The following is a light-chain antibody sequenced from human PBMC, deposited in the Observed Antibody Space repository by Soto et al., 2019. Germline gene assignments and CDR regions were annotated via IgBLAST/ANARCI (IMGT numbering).Light chain of an antibody. Sequence: QSVLTQPASVSGSPGQSITISCTGTSSDIGGYNYVSWYQQHPGKAPKLIISEVSSRPSRVSSRFSGSKSGNTASLTISGLQAEDEADYYCSSFERSGTRVIGGGTKLTVL. CDR1: SSDIGGYNY. J-gene: IGLJ2*01. CDR2: EVS. CDR3: SSFERSGTRV. V-gene: IGLV2-14*01.